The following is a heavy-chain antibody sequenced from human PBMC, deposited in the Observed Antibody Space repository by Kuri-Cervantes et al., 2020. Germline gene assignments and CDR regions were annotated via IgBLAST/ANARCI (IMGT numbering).Heavy chain of an antibody. CDR1: GYTFTGYY. CDR3: ARGGEKYYYDSSGPPRNGMDV. V-gene: IGHV1-2*02. D-gene: IGHD3-22*01. Sequence: ASVKVSCKASGYTFTGYYMHWVRQAPGQGLGWMGWINPNSGGTNCAQKFQGRVTMTRDTSISTAHMELGRLRSDDTAVYYCARGGEKYYYDSSGPPRNGMDVWGRGTTVTVSS. J-gene: IGHJ6*02. CDR2: INPNSGGT.